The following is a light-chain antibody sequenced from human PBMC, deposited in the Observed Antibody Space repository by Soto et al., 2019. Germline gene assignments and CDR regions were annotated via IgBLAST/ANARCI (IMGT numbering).Light chain of an antibody. V-gene: IGKV3-20*01. CDR2: GAS. CDR1: QRVASNY. CDR3: QQYDSSPPMYT. J-gene: IGKJ2*01. Sequence: EIVLTQSPGTLSLSPGERATLSCRASQRVASNYLAWCQQKPGQAPRLLIHGASSRATGIPDRFSGSGSGTDFTLTISRLEPEDSAVYYCQQYDSSPPMYTFGQGTKLEI.